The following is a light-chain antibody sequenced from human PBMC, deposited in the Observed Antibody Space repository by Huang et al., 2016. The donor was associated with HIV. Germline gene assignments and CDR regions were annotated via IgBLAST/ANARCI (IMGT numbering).Light chain of an antibody. V-gene: IGKV1-39*01. CDR2: AAA. J-gene: IGKJ1*01. CDR3: QQTYSTPRT. CDR1: QTINTY. Sequence: DIQMTQSPSSLSASVGDRVTITCRASQTINTYLNWYQQKPGKAPKLLIYAAASLHSGGPSRISGSGSGTDFTLTISGRQREEFATYFCQQTYSTPRTFGQGTRVEIK.